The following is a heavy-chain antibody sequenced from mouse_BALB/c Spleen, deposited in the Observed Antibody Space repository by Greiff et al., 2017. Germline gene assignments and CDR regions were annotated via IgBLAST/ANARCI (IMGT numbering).Heavy chain of an antibody. CDR2: ISFSGST. J-gene: IGHJ4*01. CDR1: GYSITSDYA. Sequence: VQLQQSGPGLVKPSQSLSLTCTVTGYSITSDYAWNWIRQFPGNKLEWKGYISFSGSTSYNPSLKSRISITRDTSKNQFFLQLNSVTTEDTATYYCARILRGYAMDYWGQGTSVTVSS. V-gene: IGHV3-2*02. CDR3: ARILRGYAMDY.